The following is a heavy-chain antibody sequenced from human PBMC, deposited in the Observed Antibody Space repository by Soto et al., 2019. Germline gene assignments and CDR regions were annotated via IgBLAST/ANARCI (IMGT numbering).Heavy chain of an antibody. V-gene: IGHV1-69*06. Sequence: SVKVSCQASGGTFSSYAISWVRQAPGQGLEWMGGIIPIFGTANYAQKFQGRVTITADKSTSTAYMELSSLRSEYTAVYYCASQALRFGEFLVGWFDPWGQGNLGTVSS. J-gene: IGHJ5*02. CDR1: GGTFSSYA. D-gene: IGHD3-10*01. CDR2: IIPIFGTA. CDR3: ASQALRFGEFLVGWFDP.